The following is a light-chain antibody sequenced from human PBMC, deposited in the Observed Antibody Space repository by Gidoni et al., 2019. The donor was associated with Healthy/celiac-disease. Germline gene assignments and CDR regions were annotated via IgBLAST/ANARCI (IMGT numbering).Light chain of an antibody. CDR3: QQYNNWQYT. CDR2: GAS. J-gene: IGKJ2*01. CDR1: QSVSSN. Sequence: ELVMTQSPATLSLSPGERATLACRASQSVSSNLAWYQQKPGQAPRLRIYGASTRATGIPARFSGSGSGTEFTLTIRSLQSEDFAVYYCQQYNNWQYTFGQGTKLEIK. V-gene: IGKV3-15*01.